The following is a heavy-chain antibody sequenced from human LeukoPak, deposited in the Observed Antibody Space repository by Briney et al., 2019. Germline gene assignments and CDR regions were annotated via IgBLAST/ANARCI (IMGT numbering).Heavy chain of an antibody. V-gene: IGHV4-4*02. CDR3: ARDTYYYDSSGYMDY. Sequence: SETLSLTCAVSGGSISSSNWWSWVRQPPGKGLEWIGEIYHSGSTNYNPSLKSRVTISVDKSKNQFSLKLSSVTAADTAVYYCARDTYYYDSSGYMDYWGQGTLVTISS. CDR2: IYHSGST. CDR1: GGSISSSNW. D-gene: IGHD3-22*01. J-gene: IGHJ4*02.